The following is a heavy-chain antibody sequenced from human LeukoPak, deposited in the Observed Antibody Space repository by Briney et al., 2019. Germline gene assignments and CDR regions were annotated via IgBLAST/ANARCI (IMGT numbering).Heavy chain of an antibody. Sequence: GRSLRLSCAASGFTFSSYDVHWVRQAPAKGLEWVAVIWYDGSSKYYADSVKGRFTISRDNPKNTLYLQMDSLRAEDTAVYCCARVHSSSWAYFDNWGQGTLVTVSS. CDR2: IWYDGSSK. CDR1: GFTFSSYD. D-gene: IGHD6-13*01. V-gene: IGHV3-33*01. CDR3: ARVHSSSWAYFDN. J-gene: IGHJ4*02.